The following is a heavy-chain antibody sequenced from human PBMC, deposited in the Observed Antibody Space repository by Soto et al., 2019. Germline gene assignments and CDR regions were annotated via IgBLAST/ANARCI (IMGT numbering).Heavy chain of an antibody. J-gene: IGHJ4*02. CDR2: IKQDGSEK. V-gene: IGHV3-7*01. CDR3: AREDDILTGYYPDFDY. Sequence: GGSLRLSCAASGFTFSSYWMSWVRQAPGKGLEWVANIKQDGSEKYYVDSVKGRFTISRDNAKNSLYLQMNSLRAEDTAVYYCAREDDILTGYYPDFDYWGQGTLVTVSS. D-gene: IGHD3-9*01. CDR1: GFTFSSYW.